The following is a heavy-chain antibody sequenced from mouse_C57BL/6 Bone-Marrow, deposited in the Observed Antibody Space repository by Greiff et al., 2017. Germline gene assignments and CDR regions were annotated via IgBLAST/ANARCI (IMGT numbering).Heavy chain of an antibody. D-gene: IGHD1-1*01. V-gene: IGHV1-69*01. J-gene: IGHJ1*03. CDR3: ARSLLSSDDYYGSSYEDFEG. Sequence: VQLQQPGAELVMPGASVKLSCKASGYTFTSYWMHWVKQRPGQGLEWIGEIDPSDSYTNYNQKFKGKSTLTVDKSSSTAYMQLSSLTSEDSAVYYCARSLLSSDDYYGSSYEDFEGWGTGTTVTVSS. CDR2: IDPSDSYT. CDR1: GYTFTSYW.